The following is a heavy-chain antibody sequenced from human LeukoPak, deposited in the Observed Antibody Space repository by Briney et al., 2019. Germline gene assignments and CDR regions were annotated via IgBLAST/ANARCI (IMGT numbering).Heavy chain of an antibody. J-gene: IGHJ4*02. CDR2: IKQDGSEK. Sequence: GSLRLSCAASGFTFSSYWMNWVRQAPGRGLEWVANIKQDGSEKYYVDSLKGRFTISRDNARNSLYLQMNSLRAEDTAVYYCARDQLGAAASDYWGQGTLVTVSS. V-gene: IGHV3-7*03. D-gene: IGHD6-13*01. CDR3: ARDQLGAAASDY. CDR1: GFTFSSYW.